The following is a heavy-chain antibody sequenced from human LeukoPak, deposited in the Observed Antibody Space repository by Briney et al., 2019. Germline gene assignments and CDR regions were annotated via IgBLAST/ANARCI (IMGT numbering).Heavy chain of an antibody. V-gene: IGHV4-39*07. Sequence: SETLSLTCTVSGGSISSSSYYWGWIRQPPGKGLEWIGSIYYSGSTYYNPSLKSRVTISVDTSKNQFSLKLSSVTAADTAVYYCARGRRRLRSVYYYYMDVWGKGTTVTVSS. CDR1: GGSISSSSYY. J-gene: IGHJ6*03. CDR3: ARGRRRLRSVYYYYMDV. CDR2: IYYSGST. D-gene: IGHD5-12*01.